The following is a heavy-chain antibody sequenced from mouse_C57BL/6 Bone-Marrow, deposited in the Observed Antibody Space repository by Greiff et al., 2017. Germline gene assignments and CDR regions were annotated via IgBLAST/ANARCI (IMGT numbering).Heavy chain of an antibody. CDR2: IYPRSGNT. V-gene: IGHV1-81*01. D-gene: IGHD2-4*01. CDR1: GYTFTSSG. J-gene: IGHJ2*01. Sequence: VQGVESGAELARPGASVKLSCKASGYTFTSSGISWVKQRTGQGLEWIGEIYPRSGNTYYNEKFKGKATLTADKSSSTAYMELRSLTSEDSAVYFCARLGGYDYDVDYWGQGTTRTFSS. CDR3: ARLGGYDYDVDY.